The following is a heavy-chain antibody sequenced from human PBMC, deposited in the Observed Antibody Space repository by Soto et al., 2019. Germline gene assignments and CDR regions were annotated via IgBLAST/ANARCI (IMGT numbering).Heavy chain of an antibody. J-gene: IGHJ3*02. CDR2: INHSGST. Sequence: KTSETLSLTCAVYGGSFSGYYWSWIRQPPGKGLEWIGEINHSGSTNYNPSLKSRVTISVGTSKNQFSLKLSSVTAADTAVYYCARGQYRYDDAFDIWGQGTMVTVSS. D-gene: IGHD5-12*01. V-gene: IGHV4-34*01. CDR1: GGSFSGYY. CDR3: ARGQYRYDDAFDI.